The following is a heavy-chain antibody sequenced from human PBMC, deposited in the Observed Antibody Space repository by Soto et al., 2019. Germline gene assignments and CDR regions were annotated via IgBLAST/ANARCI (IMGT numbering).Heavy chain of an antibody. D-gene: IGHD3-22*01. CDR2: ISYDGSNK. CDR1: GLTFSSYG. J-gene: IGHJ4*02. Sequence: QVQLVESGGGVVQPGRSLRLSCAASGLTFSSYGMHWVRQAPGKGLEWVAVISYDGSNKYYADSVKGRFTISRDNSKNTLYLQMNSLRAEDTAVYYCAKDVRYDSSGYPDYWGQGPLVTVSS. CDR3: AKDVRYDSSGYPDY. V-gene: IGHV3-30*18.